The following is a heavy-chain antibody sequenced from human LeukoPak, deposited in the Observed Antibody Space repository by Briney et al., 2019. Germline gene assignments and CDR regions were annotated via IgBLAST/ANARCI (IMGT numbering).Heavy chain of an antibody. V-gene: IGHV3-21*01. CDR1: GFTFSSYT. CDR3: ARETPRRGETRDGYR. D-gene: IGHD5-24*01. Sequence: KPGGSRRLSCAASGFTFSSYTMNWDRQAPGKGLEWVSSISTSSRYIYYADSVKGRFTISRDNAKTSLYLQMNSLRVEDTAVYYCARETPRRGETRDGYRWGQGTVVTVSS. CDR2: ISTSSRYI. J-gene: IGHJ4*02.